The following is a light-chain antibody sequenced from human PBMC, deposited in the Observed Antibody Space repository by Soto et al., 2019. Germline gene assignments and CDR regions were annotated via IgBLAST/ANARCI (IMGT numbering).Light chain of an antibody. J-gene: IGKJ1*01. CDR2: GAS. Sequence: EIVLTQSPGTLSLSPGERATLSCRASQSVSTSYLAWYQQKPGQAPRLLIIGASARATGIPDRVSGRGSGTDFIFTISSMEPEEFAVYSCQEYGSSPPTFGQGTKVE. V-gene: IGKV3-20*01. CDR3: QEYGSSPPT. CDR1: QSVSTSY.